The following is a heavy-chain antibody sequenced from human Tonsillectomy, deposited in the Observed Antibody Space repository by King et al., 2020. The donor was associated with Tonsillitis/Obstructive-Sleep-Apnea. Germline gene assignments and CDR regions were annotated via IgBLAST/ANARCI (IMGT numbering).Heavy chain of an antibody. Sequence: VQLVESGGGLVQSGGSLRLSCAASGFTFSSYAMSWVRQAPGKGLEWVSVISDSGGSTYYADSVKGRFTISRDNPKNTLYLQMNSLRAADTAVYYCAKLYGGNSGSHFDYWGQGTLVTVSS. CDR3: AKLYGGNSGSHFDY. J-gene: IGHJ4*02. D-gene: IGHD4-23*01. CDR2: ISDSGGST. V-gene: IGHV3-23*04. CDR1: GFTFSSYA.